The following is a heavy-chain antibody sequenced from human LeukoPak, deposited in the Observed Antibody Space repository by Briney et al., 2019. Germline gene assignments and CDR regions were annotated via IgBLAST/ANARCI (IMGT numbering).Heavy chain of an antibody. Sequence: ASVKVSCKASGYTFTSYDINWVRQATGQGLEWMGWMNPNSGNTGYAQKFQGRVTMTRNTSISTAYMELSSLRSEDTAVYYCARAPPGLRYFDWAARYYYGMDVWGQGTTVTVSS. D-gene: IGHD3-9*01. CDR1: GYTFTSYD. CDR2: MNPNSGNT. CDR3: ARAPPGLRYFDWAARYYYGMDV. V-gene: IGHV1-8*01. J-gene: IGHJ6*02.